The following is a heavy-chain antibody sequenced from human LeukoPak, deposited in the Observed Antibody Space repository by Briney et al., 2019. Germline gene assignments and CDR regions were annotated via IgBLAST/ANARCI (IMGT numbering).Heavy chain of an antibody. CDR3: ARDETPLTRAFYI. D-gene: IGHD2-2*01. Sequence: GGSLRLSCAASSFSVSGDYMNWVRQAPGKGLEWVSVIFRDGTTHYADAVKGRFTISRDNSKNTLYLQMNSLRAEDTAVYYCARDETPLTRAFYIWGQGTMVTVSS. V-gene: IGHV3-66*01. J-gene: IGHJ3*02. CDR1: SFSVSGDY. CDR2: IFRDGTT.